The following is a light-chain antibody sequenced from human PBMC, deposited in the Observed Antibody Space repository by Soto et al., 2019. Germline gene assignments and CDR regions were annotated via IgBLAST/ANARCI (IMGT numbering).Light chain of an antibody. CDR3: AAWDTGLSAWV. CDR2: DNN. J-gene: IGLJ3*02. V-gene: IGLV1-51*01. Sequence: QSVLTQPPSVSAAPGQKVTISCSGSSSNIGNNYVSWYQHLPGTAPKVLIYDNNKRPSGIPDRFSGSKSGTSATLAITGLRTGDEADYHCAAWDTGLSAWVFGGGTQLTVL. CDR1: SSNIGNNY.